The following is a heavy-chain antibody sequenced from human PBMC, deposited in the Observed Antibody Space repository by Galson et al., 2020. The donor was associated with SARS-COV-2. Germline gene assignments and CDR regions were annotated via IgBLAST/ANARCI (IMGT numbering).Heavy chain of an antibody. CDR2: IFYDGSDK. CDR3: ARDGQLSSGWAFDY. V-gene: IGHV3-33*01. CDR1: GFTFSSHA. D-gene: IGHD6-19*01. J-gene: IGHJ4*02. Sequence: GGSLRLSCAASGFTFSSHAIHWVRQAPGKGLEWVAQIFYDGSDKYYGDSVKGRFTISRDSSKNMVYLQMKNLKVDDTAVYYCARDGQLSSGWAFDYWGQGTLVTVSS.